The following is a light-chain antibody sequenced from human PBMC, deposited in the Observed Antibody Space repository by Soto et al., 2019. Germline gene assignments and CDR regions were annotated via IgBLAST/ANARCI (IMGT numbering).Light chain of an antibody. Sequence: DIVMTQSPDSLAVSLGERATINCKSSQSLSYSSNNKNYLVWYQQKPGQPPKLLIYWASTQESGVPDRFSGSGSGTDFTLTISSLQTEDVAVYYCQQYYITPLTFGGGTKVEI. CDR2: WAS. J-gene: IGKJ4*01. CDR1: QSLSYSSNNKNY. CDR3: QQYYITPLT. V-gene: IGKV4-1*01.